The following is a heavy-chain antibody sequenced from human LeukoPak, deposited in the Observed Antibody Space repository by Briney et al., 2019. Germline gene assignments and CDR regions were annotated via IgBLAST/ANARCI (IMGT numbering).Heavy chain of an antibody. CDR2: ISSSSSYI. Sequence: PGGSLRLSCAASGFTFSSYDMSWVRQAPGKGLEWVSSISSSSSYIYYADSVKGRFIISRDNAKNSLYLQMNSLRAEDTAVYYCARDVGYYDSSGYYYLDYWGQGTLVTVSS. J-gene: IGHJ4*02. V-gene: IGHV3-21*01. CDR1: GFTFSSYD. D-gene: IGHD3-22*01. CDR3: ARDVGYYDSSGYYYLDY.